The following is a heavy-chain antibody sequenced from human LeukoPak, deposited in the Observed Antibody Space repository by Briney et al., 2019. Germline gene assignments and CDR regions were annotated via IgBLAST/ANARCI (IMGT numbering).Heavy chain of an antibody. D-gene: IGHD2/OR15-2a*01. V-gene: IGHV1-2*02. J-gene: IGHJ3*02. CDR3: AICEYLARDAFDI. CDR1: GYTFTGYY. CDR2: INPNSGGT. Sequence: GASVKVSCKASGYTFTGYYMHWVRQAPGQGLEWMGWINPNSGGTNYAQKFQGRVTMTRDTSISTAYMELSRLRSDDTAVYYCAICEYLARDAFDIWGQGTMVTVSS.